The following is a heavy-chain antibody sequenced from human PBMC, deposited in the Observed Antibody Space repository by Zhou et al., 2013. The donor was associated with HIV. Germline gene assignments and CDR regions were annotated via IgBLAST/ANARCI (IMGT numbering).Heavy chain of an antibody. Sequence: QVQLVQSGAEVKKPGASVKVSCKASGYTLTTSDLRWVRQASGQGLEWMGWINPSTSHTTYAQNFQGRVTMTRNISINTAYMELNSLRSEDTAVYYCARRGTWGDRFNVIRGGLDVWGQGTTVTVSS. V-gene: IGHV1-8*01. CDR1: GYTLTTSD. D-gene: IGHD1-1*01. J-gene: IGHJ6*02. CDR3: ARRGTWGDRFNVIRGGLDV. CDR2: INPSTSHT.